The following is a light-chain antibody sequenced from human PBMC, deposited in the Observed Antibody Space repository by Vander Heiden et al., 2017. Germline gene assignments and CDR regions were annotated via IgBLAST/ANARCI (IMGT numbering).Light chain of an antibody. J-gene: IGLJ3*02. CDR1: SSNIGSKT. CDR2: SNN. V-gene: IGLV1-44*01. CDR3: AAWDDSLNGWV. Sequence: QSVLTHPPSASGTPGHRVTIACSGGSSNIGSKTVNWYQQLPGTAPKLHTNSNNQRPSGGPDRFSGSKSGTSASLGISGLQSEDEADYYCAAWDDSLNGWVCGGGTQLTVL.